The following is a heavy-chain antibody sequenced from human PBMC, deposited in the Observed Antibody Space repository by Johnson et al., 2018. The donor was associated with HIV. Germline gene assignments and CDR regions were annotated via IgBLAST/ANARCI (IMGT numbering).Heavy chain of an antibody. J-gene: IGHJ3*02. V-gene: IGHV3-30*04. D-gene: IGHD4-17*01. Sequence: QVQLVESGGGVVQPGRSLRLSCAASGFTFSSYAMHWVRQAPGKGLEWAAIISYDGNNKYYTDSVKGRFTISRDNSKNTLYLQMNSLRAEDTAIYYCARPSVITTLTTTPWAFDIWGQGTMVTVSS. CDR2: ISYDGNNK. CDR3: ARPSVITTLTTTPWAFDI. CDR1: GFTFSSYA.